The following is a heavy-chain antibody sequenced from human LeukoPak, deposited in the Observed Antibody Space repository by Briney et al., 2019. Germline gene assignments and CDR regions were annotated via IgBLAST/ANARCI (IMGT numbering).Heavy chain of an antibody. D-gene: IGHD3-9*01. CDR3: TREIRYFDWFQADY. CDR2: IRSKAYGGTA. Sequence: GGSLRLSCTASGFAFGDHSVSWFRQAPGKGLEWVGFIRSKAYGGTAEYAASVKGRFTISRDDSKSVAYLQMDSLKTEDTAVYYCTREIRYFDWFQADYWGQGTLVTVSS. V-gene: IGHV3-49*03. CDR1: GFAFGDHS. J-gene: IGHJ4*02.